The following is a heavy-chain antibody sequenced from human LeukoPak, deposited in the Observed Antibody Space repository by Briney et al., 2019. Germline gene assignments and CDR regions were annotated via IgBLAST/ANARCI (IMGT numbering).Heavy chain of an antibody. D-gene: IGHD2-15*01. Sequence: GGSLRLSCAASGFTVSSNYMSWVRQAPGKGLEWVSVIYSGGGTYHADSVQGRFTISRDISKNTLYLQMNSLRAEDTAVYYCAKDRLAATSVPYYFDYWGQGTLVTVSS. V-gene: IGHV3-53*01. CDR2: IYSGGGT. J-gene: IGHJ4*02. CDR1: GFTVSSNY. CDR3: AKDRLAATSVPYYFDY.